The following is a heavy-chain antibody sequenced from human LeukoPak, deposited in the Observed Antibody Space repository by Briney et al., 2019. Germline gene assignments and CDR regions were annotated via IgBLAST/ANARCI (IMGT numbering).Heavy chain of an antibody. V-gene: IGHV3-30-3*01. Sequence: GGSLRLSCAASGFTFSSYAMHWVRQAPGKGLEWVTVISYDGSNKYYGDSVKGRFTISRDNSKNTLYLQMNSLRAEDTAVYYCARGSGSYYNRLDYWGQGTLVTVSS. CDR1: GFTFSSYA. CDR2: ISYDGSNK. J-gene: IGHJ4*02. D-gene: IGHD3-10*01. CDR3: ARGSGSYYNRLDY.